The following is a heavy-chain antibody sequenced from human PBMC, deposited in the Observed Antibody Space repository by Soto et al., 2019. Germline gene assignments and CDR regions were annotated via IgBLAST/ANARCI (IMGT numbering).Heavy chain of an antibody. CDR3: ARLTPVTTYLDY. D-gene: IGHD4-17*01. V-gene: IGHV4-31*03. CDR2: IYYSGST. J-gene: IGHJ4*02. Sequence: QVQLQESGPGLVKPSQTLSLTCTVSGGSISSGGYYWSWIRQHPGKGLEWIGYIYYSGSTYYNPSLQIRVTLSVHTSKNQFSLKLSSVTAADTAVYYCARLTPVTTYLDYWGQGTLVTVSS. CDR1: GGSISSGGYY.